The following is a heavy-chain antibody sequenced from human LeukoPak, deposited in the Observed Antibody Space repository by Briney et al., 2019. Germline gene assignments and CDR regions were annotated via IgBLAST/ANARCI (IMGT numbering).Heavy chain of an antibody. V-gene: IGHV1-46*01. CDR3: ARDRAAAAPYYFDY. Sequence: GASVKVSCKASGYTFTSYYMHWVRQAPGQGLEWMGIINPNVGSTNYAQGFQGRVTMTRDTSTATVYMELSSLSSEDTAVYYCARDRAAAAPYYFDYWGQGTLVTVSS. D-gene: IGHD6-13*01. CDR1: GYTFTSYY. J-gene: IGHJ4*02. CDR2: INPNVGST.